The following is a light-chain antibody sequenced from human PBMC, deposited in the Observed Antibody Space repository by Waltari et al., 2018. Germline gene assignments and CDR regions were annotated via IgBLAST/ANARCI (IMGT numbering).Light chain of an antibody. V-gene: IGKV2D-29*02. CDR3: MQSIQLPRT. J-gene: IGKJ1*01. CDR2: EVS. Sequence: DIVMTQTPLSLSVTPGQPASISCKSSQSLLHTDGQTYLYWFLQKPGQYPELLIYEVSSRVSGVPDRFSGSGSGTDFTLKISRVEAEDVGVYYCMQSIQLPRTFGQGTKVEIK. CDR1: QSLLHTDGQTY.